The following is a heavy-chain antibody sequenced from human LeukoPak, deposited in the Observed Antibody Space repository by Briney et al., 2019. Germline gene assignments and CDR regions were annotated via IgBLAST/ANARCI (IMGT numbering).Heavy chain of an antibody. CDR1: GFTFSGYG. J-gene: IGHJ6*02. CDR3: ARDSLINWGPGYYYYGMAS. CDR2: IKKDGSEK. Sequence: PGGSLRLSCAASGFTFSGYGMTWVRQAPGKGLEWGANIKKDGSEKYYVDSVKAPFPISRATANTSLYLQMNRLRAEDTAVYYCARDSLINWGPGYYYYGMASGGQGPTVPVS. D-gene: IGHD7-27*01. V-gene: IGHV3-7*01.